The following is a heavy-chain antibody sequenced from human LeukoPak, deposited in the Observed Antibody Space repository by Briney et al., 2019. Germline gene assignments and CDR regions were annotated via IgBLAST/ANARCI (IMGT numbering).Heavy chain of an antibody. J-gene: IGHJ4*01. D-gene: IGHD2-15*01. V-gene: IGHV3-23*01. Sequence: GGSLRLSCAASRFTFSTYWMHWVRQAPGKGLEWVSAIGASDGYTYHADSVKGRFTMSRDISRNTVYLQMNSLRVDDTAVYFCARAPVVSCRGAFCYPLDYWGHGILITVSS. CDR2: IGASDGYT. CDR3: ARAPVVSCRGAFCYPLDY. CDR1: RFTFSTYW.